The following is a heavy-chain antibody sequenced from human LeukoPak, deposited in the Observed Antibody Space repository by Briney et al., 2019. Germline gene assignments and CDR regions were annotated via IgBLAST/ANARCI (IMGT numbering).Heavy chain of an antibody. Sequence: PSQTLSLTCTVSGGSVRSGGYYWGWIRQHPGKGLEWIGYMYYSGSTYYNPSFKSRVTISIDTSKNQFSLNLTSVTAADTAVYYCAGFLSRRIAAAGIWFDPWGQGTLVTVSS. V-gene: IGHV4-31*03. CDR2: MYYSGST. CDR1: GGSVRSGGYY. J-gene: IGHJ5*02. CDR3: AGFLSRRIAAAGIWFDP. D-gene: IGHD6-13*01.